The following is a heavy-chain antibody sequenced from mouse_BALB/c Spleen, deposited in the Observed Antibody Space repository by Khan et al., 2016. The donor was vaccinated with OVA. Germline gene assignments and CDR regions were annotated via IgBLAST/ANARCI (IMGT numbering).Heavy chain of an antibody. J-gene: IGHJ4*01. CDR2: IWRGGST. D-gene: IGHD4-1*01. CDR1: GFSLTSYG. Sequence: VKLVESGPGLVQPSQSLSITCTVSGFSLTSYGVHWVRQSPGKGLEWLGVIWRGGSTDYNAAFMSRLSITKDNSKSQVFFKMNSLQADDTAIYYCAKHWGLYYAMDYWGQGTSVTVSS. CDR3: AKHWGLYYAMDY. V-gene: IGHV2-5*01.